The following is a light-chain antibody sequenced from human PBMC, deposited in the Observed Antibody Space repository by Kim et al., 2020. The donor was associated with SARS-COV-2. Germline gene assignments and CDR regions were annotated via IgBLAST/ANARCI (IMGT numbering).Light chain of an antibody. J-gene: IGLJ2*01. V-gene: IGLV1-40*01. CDR1: SSNIGAGYD. Sequence: RVTISCTGSSSNIGAGYDVHWYQQLPGTAHNHLIYGTSNRPSGVPDRFSGSKSGTSASLAITGLQAEDEADDFCQSYDSSLSGVVFGGGTQLTVL. CDR2: GTS. CDR3: QSYDSSLSGVV.